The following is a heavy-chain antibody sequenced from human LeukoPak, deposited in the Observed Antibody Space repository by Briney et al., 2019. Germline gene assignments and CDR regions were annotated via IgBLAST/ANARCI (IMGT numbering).Heavy chain of an antibody. D-gene: IGHD3-3*01. V-gene: IGHV3-21*01. CDR2: ISSSSRYI. Sequence: GGSLRLSCAASGFTFSTYSMNWVRQAPGKGLEWVSFISSSSRYIYYADSVKGRFTISRDNAKNSLYLQMNSLRAEDTAVYYCAREIIAVDVGTSFDTWGQGSLVIVSS. CDR3: AREIIAVDVGTSFDT. CDR1: GFTFSTYS. J-gene: IGHJ5*02.